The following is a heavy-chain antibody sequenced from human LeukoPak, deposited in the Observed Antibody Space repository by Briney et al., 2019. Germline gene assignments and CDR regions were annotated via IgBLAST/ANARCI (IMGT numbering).Heavy chain of an antibody. Sequence: ASVKVSCKASGYTFTSYAMNWVRQAPGQGFEWMGWINTNTGNPTYAQGFTGGFVFSLDSSVSTARLQIRSRKDEDTAVYFCARGRGASSGSGSHGTTSSYYMDVWGKGTTVTVSS. J-gene: IGHJ6*03. V-gene: IGHV7-4-1*02. CDR3: ARGRGASSGSGSHGTTSSYYMDV. CDR2: INTNTGNP. CDR1: GYTFTSYA. D-gene: IGHD3-10*01.